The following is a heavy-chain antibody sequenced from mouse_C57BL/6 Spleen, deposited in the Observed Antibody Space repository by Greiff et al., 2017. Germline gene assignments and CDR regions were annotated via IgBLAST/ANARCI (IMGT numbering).Heavy chain of an antibody. V-gene: IGHV1-82*01. Sequence: QVHVKQSGPELVKPGASVKISCKASGYAFSSSWMNWVKQRPGKGLEWIGRIYPGDGDTNYNGKFKGKATLTADKSSSTAYMQLSSLTSEDSAVYFCARRGTGANWYFDVWGTGTTVTVSS. CDR3: ARRGTGANWYFDV. CDR1: GYAFSSSW. D-gene: IGHD4-1*01. J-gene: IGHJ1*03. CDR2: IYPGDGDT.